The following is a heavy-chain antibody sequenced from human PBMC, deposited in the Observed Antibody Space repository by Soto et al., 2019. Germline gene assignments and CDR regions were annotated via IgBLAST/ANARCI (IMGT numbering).Heavy chain of an antibody. CDR2: VWYDGRNK. CDR1: GFSFSTYG. CDR3: VRAAGYSGDNYVYYYGMDV. D-gene: IGHD5-12*01. J-gene: IGHJ6*02. V-gene: IGHV3-33*01. Sequence: QVQLMESGGGVVQPGRSLRLSCTASGFSFSTYGMQWVRQAPGKGLEWVALVWYDGRNKHYVDSVAGRFTISRDNSKTTLYLEMNSLRDEDTAVYYCVRAAGYSGDNYVYYYGMDVWGQGTTVTVSS.